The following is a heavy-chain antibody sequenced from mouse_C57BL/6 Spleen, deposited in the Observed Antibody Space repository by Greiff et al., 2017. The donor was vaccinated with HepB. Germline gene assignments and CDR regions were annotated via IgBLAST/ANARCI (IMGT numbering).Heavy chain of an antibody. D-gene: IGHD2-2*01. CDR3: ARQDGYDYYAMDY. CDR2: ISSGSSTI. V-gene: IGHV5-17*01. CDR1: GFTFSDYG. J-gene: IGHJ4*01. Sequence: EVKVVESGGGLVKPGGSLKLSCAASGFTFSDYGMHWVRQAPEKGLEWVAYISSGSSTIYYADTVKGRFTISRDNAKNTLFLQMTSLRSEDTAMYYCARQDGYDYYAMDYWGQGTSVTVSS.